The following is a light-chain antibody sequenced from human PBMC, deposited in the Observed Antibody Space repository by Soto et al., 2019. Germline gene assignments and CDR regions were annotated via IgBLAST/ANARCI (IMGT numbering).Light chain of an antibody. J-gene: IGLJ3*02. CDR3: ASKRXNXRV. CDR2: DVS. V-gene: IGLV2-14*03. Sequence: QSALTQPASVSGSPGQSITISCTGTSNDVGAYKYVSWYQQHPGKAPKVMIYDVSYRPSWVSNRFSGSKSGNTAYLTISGLQAEDEAVYYCASKRXNXRVFGGGTKL. CDR1: SNDVGAYKY.